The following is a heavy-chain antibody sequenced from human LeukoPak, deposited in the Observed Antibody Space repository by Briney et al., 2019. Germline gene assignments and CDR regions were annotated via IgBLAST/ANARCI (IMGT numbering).Heavy chain of an antibody. CDR1: GYTFTSYG. D-gene: IGHD3-22*01. V-gene: IGHV1-18*01. CDR3: ARDRWLLPQYYFDY. J-gene: IGHJ4*02. CDR2: ISAYNGNT. Sequence: ASVKVSCKASGYTFTSYGISWVRQAPGQGLEWMGWISAYNGNTNYAQKLQGRVTMTTDTSTSTAYMELRSLRSDDTAAYYCARDRWLLPQYYFDYWGQGTLVTVSS.